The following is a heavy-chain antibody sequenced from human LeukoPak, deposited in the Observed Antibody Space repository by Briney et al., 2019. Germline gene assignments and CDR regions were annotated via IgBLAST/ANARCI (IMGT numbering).Heavy chain of an antibody. CDR3: AKVGILTGYWTFDY. V-gene: IGHV3-43*02. J-gene: IGHJ4*02. CDR2: ISGGGGST. D-gene: IGHD3-9*01. Sequence: GGSLRLSCAAPGFTFDDYAMHWVRQAPGKGLEWVSLISGGGGSTYYADSVKGRFTISRDNSKNSLYLQMNSPRTEDTALYYCAKVGILTGYWTFDYWGQGTLVTVSS. CDR1: GFTFDDYA.